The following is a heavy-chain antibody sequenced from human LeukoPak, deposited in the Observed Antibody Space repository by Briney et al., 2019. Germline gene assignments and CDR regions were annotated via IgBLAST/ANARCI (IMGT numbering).Heavy chain of an antibody. V-gene: IGHV3-23*01. J-gene: IGHJ4*02. CDR1: GFTFSSYA. D-gene: IGHD3-22*01. Sequence: GGSLRLSCAASGFTFSSYAMSWVRQAPGKGLEWVSAISGSGGSTYYADSVKGRFTISRDNSKNTLYLQMNSLRAEDTAVYYCAKSAYSYASSGYYDFDYSGQGTLVTVSS. CDR2: ISGSGGST. CDR3: AKSAYSYASSGYYDFDY.